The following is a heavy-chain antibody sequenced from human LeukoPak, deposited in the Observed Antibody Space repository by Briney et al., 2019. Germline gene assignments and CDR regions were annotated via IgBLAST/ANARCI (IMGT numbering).Heavy chain of an antibody. J-gene: IGHJ6*02. CDR1: GFTFSSYS. Sequence: PGGSLRLSCAASGFTFSSYSMNWVRQAPGKGLEWVSSISSSSSYIYYADSVKGRFTISRDNAKNSLYLQMNSLRAEDTAVYYCAGLLGSDFWSGTYGMDVWGQGTTVTVSS. D-gene: IGHD3-3*01. CDR3: AGLLGSDFWSGTYGMDV. CDR2: ISSSSSYI. V-gene: IGHV3-21*04.